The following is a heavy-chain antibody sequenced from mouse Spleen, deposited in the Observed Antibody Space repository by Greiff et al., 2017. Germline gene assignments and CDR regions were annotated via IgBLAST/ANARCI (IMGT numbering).Heavy chain of an antibody. Sequence: QVHVKQSGPGLVQPSQSLSITCTVSGFSLTSYGVHWVRQSPGKGLEWLGVIWSGGSTDYNAAFISRLSISKDNSKSQVFFKMNSLQADDTAIYYCARERVYGNSPFAYWGQGTLVTVSA. J-gene: IGHJ3*01. CDR1: GFSLTSYG. CDR2: IWSGGST. D-gene: IGHD2-1*01. V-gene: IGHV2-2*01. CDR3: ARERVYGNSPFAY.